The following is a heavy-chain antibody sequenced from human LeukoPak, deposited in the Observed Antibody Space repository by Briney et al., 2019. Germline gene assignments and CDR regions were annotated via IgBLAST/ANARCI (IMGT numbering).Heavy chain of an antibody. D-gene: IGHD6-19*01. CDR1: GGSISTYN. J-gene: IGHJ4*02. Sequence: TSETLSLTCTVSGGSISTYNWSWIRQPPGKGLEWIGRMYTSGSTNYNPSLKSRVTMSVDTSKHQFSLKLSAVTAADTAVYYCARAVAGFYFDYWGQGTLVTVSS. V-gene: IGHV4-4*07. CDR3: ARAVAGFYFDY. CDR2: MYTSGST.